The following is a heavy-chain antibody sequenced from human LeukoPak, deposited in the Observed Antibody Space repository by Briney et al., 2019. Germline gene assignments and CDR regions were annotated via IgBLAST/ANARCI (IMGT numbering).Heavy chain of an antibody. D-gene: IGHD3-22*01. CDR3: ARDPSGDSSGYPFDH. CDR2: INPNSGGT. CDR1: GYTFTGYY. V-gene: IGHV1-2*02. J-gene: IGHJ4*02. Sequence: ASVKVSCKASGYTFTGYYMHWVRQAPGQGLEWMGWINPNSGGTNYAQKFQGRVTMTRDTSINTAYMEVSRLRSDDTAVYYCARDPSGDSSGYPFDHWGQGTLVTVSS.